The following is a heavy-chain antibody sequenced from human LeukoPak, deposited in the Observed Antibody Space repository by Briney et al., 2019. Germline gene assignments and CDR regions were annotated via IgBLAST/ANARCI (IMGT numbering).Heavy chain of an antibody. CDR2: IYTSGST. CDR1: GGSISSYY. J-gene: IGHJ6*02. CDR3: AREATYYYVSGERYYGMDV. V-gene: IGHV4-4*07. D-gene: IGHD3-10*01. Sequence: SETLSLTCTVSGGSISSYYWSWTRQPAGKGLEWIGRIYTSGSTNYNPSLKSRVTMSVDTSKNQFSLKLSSVTAADTAVYYCAREATYYYVSGERYYGMDVWGQGTTVTVSS.